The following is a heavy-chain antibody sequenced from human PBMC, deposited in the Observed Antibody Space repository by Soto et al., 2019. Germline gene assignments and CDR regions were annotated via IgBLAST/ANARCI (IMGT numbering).Heavy chain of an antibody. Sequence: PSETLSLTCTVSGGSISSSSYYWGWIRQPPGKGLEWIGSIYYSGSTYYNPSLKSRVTISVDTSKNQFSLKLSSVTAADMAVYYCPRLIVATNWFDPWGQGTLVTVSS. CDR1: GGSISSSSYY. J-gene: IGHJ5*02. D-gene: IGHD5-12*01. V-gene: IGHV4-39*01. CDR2: IYYSGST. CDR3: PRLIVATNWFDP.